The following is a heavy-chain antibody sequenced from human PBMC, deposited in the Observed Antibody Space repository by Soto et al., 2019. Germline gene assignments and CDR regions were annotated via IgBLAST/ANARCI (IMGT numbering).Heavy chain of an antibody. V-gene: IGHV3-30-3*01. CDR2: ISYDGSNK. CDR3: PRLSTCMDV. CDR1: GFTFSSYA. J-gene: IGHJ6*02. Sequence: GGSLRLSCAASGFTFSSYAMHWVRQAPGKGLEWVAVISYDGSNKYYADSVEGRFTISRDNSKNTLYLQMNSLRAEDTAVYYCPRLSTCMDVRGQGTTVTVS.